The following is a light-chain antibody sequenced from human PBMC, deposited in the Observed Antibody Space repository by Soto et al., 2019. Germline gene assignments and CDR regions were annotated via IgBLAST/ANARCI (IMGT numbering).Light chain of an antibody. V-gene: IGKV1-5*03. CDR2: KAS. Sequence: DIQVTQSPSTLSASGGDRVTITCRASQSLNDWLAWYQQKPGKAPKLLIYKASGLESGVPSRFSGSGSGTEFTLTISSLQPDDFATYYCQQYNGYPWTFGQGTKVEIK. CDR1: QSLNDW. J-gene: IGKJ1*01. CDR3: QQYNGYPWT.